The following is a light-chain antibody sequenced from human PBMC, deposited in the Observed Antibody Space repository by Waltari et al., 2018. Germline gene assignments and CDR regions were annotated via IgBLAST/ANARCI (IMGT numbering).Light chain of an antibody. CDR3: QQYGSSPLYT. V-gene: IGKV3-20*01. J-gene: IGKJ2*01. CDR1: QSVSSSY. Sequence: EIVLTQSPGTLSLSPGERATLSCRASQSVSSSYLAWYQQKPGHAPRLLSDGAFSRATGIPDRFSGSGSGTDFTLTISRLEPEDFAVYYCQQYGSSPLYTFGQGTKLEIK. CDR2: GAF.